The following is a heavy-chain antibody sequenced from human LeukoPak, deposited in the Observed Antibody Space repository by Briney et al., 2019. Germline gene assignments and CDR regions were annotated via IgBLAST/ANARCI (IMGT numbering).Heavy chain of an antibody. J-gene: IGHJ4*02. CDR3: VREERGGTFDY. CDR2: INPITGGT. Sequence: SVKVSCNASGYTFTSYYVHWVRHAPGQGLERMRMINPITGGTNYAQKFRGRLTVSRDTSTSTVYMELTSLRSDDTAMYHCVREERGGTFDYWGQGILVTVFS. CDR1: GYTFTSYY. V-gene: IGHV1-46*01. D-gene: IGHD1-26*01.